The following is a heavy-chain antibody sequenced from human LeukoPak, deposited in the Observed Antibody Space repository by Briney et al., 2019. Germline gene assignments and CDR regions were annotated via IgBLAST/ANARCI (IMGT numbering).Heavy chain of an antibody. CDR1: GDSIGSYY. J-gene: IGHJ4*02. CDR3: ARHRYGDVYYFDF. V-gene: IGHV4-59*08. CDR2: IYYTGST. D-gene: IGHD3-16*01. Sequence: PSETLSLTCTVSGDSIGSYYWSWIRQPPGKGLEWIGYIYYTGSTNYNPSLKSRATISVDTSKNQFSLKVSAVTAADTAVYYCARHRYGDVYYFDFWGQGTLVSGSS.